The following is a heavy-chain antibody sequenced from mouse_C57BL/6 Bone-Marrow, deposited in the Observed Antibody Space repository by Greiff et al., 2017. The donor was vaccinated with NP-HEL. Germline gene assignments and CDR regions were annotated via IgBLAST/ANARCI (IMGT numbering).Heavy chain of an antibody. Sequence: EVQLVESEGGLVQPGSSMKLSCTASGFTFSDYYMAWVRQVPEKGLEWVANINYDGSSTYYLDSLKSRFIISRDNAKNILYLQMSSLKSEDTATYYCARDRTTVVAPYFDYWGQGTTLTVSS. CDR1: GFTFSDYY. J-gene: IGHJ2*01. CDR2: INYDGSST. CDR3: ARDRTTVVAPYFDY. V-gene: IGHV5-16*01. D-gene: IGHD1-1*01.